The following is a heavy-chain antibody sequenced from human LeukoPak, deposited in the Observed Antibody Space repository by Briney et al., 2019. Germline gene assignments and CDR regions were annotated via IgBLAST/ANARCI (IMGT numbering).Heavy chain of an antibody. J-gene: IGHJ6*03. D-gene: IGHD1-1*01. CDR1: GFRFDDFA. CDR2: ISWNSASI. V-gene: IGHV3-9*01. Sequence: GGSLRLSCTASGFRFDDFAMHWVRQAPGKGLEWVSGISWNSASIGYADSVKGRFTISRDNTKNALYLQMDSLRTEDTGLYFCTKDAINRNDIYYYYMDVWGKGTTVTVSS. CDR3: TKDAINRNDIYYYYMDV.